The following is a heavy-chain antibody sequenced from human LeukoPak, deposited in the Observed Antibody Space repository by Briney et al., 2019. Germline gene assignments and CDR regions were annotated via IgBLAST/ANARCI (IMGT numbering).Heavy chain of an antibody. Sequence: SVKVSCKASGGTFSSYAISWVRQAPGQGLEWMGRIIPIFGIANYAQKFQGRVTITADKPTSTAYMELSSLRSEDTAVYYCARVPIVVVPAATDNWFDPWGQGTLVTVSS. V-gene: IGHV1-69*04. CDR1: GGTFSSYA. D-gene: IGHD2-2*01. J-gene: IGHJ5*02. CDR2: IIPIFGIA. CDR3: ARVPIVVVPAATDNWFDP.